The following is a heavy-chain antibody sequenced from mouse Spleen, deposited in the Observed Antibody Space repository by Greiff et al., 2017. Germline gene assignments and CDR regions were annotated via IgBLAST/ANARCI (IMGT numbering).Heavy chain of an antibody. CDR1: GYTFTDYE. D-gene: IGHD3-3*01. J-gene: IGHJ3*01. V-gene: IGHV1-15*01. Sequence: QVHVKQSGAELVRPGASVTLSCKASGYTFTDYEMHWVKQTPVHGLEWIGAIDPETGGTAYNQKFKGKAILTADKSSSTAYMELRSLTSEDSAVYYCTRGRGFAYWGQGTLVTVSA. CDR2: IDPETGGT. CDR3: TRGRGFAY.